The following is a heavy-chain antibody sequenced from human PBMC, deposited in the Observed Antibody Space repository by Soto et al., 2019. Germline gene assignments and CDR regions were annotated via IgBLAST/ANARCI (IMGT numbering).Heavy chain of an antibody. V-gene: IGHV2-5*02. CDR3: ARIVWLRFEF. Sequence: SGPTLGNPTQTLTLTFTFSWFSLTSSGVAVGVIRQPPGKALEWLASIDWADDTHYNPSLKNRAIITGDTSKNQVVLTMANMDPTDTATYYCARIVWLRFEFWGQGTPVTVSS. CDR1: WFSLTSSGVA. D-gene: IGHD6-19*01. CDR2: IDWADDT. J-gene: IGHJ4*02.